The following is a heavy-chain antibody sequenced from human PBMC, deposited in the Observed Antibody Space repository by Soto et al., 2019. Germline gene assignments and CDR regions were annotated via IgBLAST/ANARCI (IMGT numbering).Heavy chain of an antibody. CDR3: ARVRKNEIDVSTTVTSRSYWYFDL. V-gene: IGHV1-69*06. J-gene: IGHJ2*01. CDR2: IIPIFGTA. D-gene: IGHD4-17*01. Sequence: ASVKVSCKASGGTFSSYAISWVRQAPGQGLEWMGGIIPIFGTANYAQKFQGRVTITADKSTSTAYMELSSLRSEDTAVYYCARVRKNEIDVSTTVTSRSYWYFDLWGRGTLVTVSS. CDR1: GGTFSSYA.